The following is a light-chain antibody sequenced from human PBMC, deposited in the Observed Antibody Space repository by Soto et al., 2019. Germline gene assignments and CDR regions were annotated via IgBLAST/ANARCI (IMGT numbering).Light chain of an antibody. V-gene: IGLV3-1*01. CDR1: KLGDKY. CDR2: QDS. CDR3: QAWDSSTANV. J-gene: IGLJ1*01. Sequence: SYELTQPPSVSVSPGQTASITCSGDKLGDKYACWYQQKPGQSPVLVIYQDSKRPSGIPERFSGSNSGNTATLTISGTQAMDEADYYCQAWDSSTANVFGTGTKLIVL.